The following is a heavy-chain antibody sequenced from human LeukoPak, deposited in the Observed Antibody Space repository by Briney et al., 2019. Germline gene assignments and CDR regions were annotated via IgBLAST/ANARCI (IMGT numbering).Heavy chain of an antibody. J-gene: IGHJ4*02. CDR3: AKDNYYDSSGYSLLDY. CDR1: GFTFSSYG. V-gene: IGHV3-33*06. D-gene: IGHD3-22*01. CDR2: IWYDGSNK. Sequence: GGSLRLSCAASGFTFSSYGMHWVRQAPGKGLEWVAVIWYDGSNKYYADSVKGRFTISRDNSKNTLYLQMNSLRAEDTAVYYCAKDNYYDSSGYSLLDYSGQGTLVTVSS.